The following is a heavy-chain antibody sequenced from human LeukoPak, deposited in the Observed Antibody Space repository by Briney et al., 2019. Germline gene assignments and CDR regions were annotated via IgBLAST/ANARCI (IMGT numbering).Heavy chain of an antibody. Sequence: GGSLRLSCAASGFTFSGYGISSVSQAPGKGLEWVSAISGSGGSTYCAECVEGPFTISRANSKSTLYLQMNSLRAEDTAVYYCAKALENWGPYYYYGMDVWGQGTTVTVSS. CDR3: AKALENWGPYYYYGMDV. V-gene: IGHV3-23*01. CDR2: ISGSGGST. J-gene: IGHJ6*02. D-gene: IGHD7-27*01. CDR1: GFTFSGYG.